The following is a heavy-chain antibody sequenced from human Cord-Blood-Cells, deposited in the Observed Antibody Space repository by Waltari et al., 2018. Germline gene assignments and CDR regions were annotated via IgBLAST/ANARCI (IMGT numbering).Heavy chain of an antibody. D-gene: IGHD3-9*01. Sequence: QLQLQESGPGLVKPSETLSLTCTVSGGSISSSSYYWGWIRQPPGKGLEWIGSIYYSGSTYYNPSLKRRVTMSVDTSKNQFSLKLSSVTAADTAVYYCARQRSYYDILTGYYAFDIWGQGTMVTVSS. V-gene: IGHV4-39*01. CDR1: GGSISSSSYY. J-gene: IGHJ3*02. CDR3: ARQRSYYDILTGYYAFDI. CDR2: IYYSGST.